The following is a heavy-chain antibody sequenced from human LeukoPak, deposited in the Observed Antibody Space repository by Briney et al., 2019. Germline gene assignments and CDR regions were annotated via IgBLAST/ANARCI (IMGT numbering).Heavy chain of an antibody. V-gene: IGHV3-23*01. J-gene: IGHJ4*02. D-gene: IGHD3-10*01. CDR3: AKVRLWFGELGGFDY. CDR1: GFTFSSYA. CDR2: ISGGSGST. Sequence: GGSLRLSCAASGFTFSSYAMSWVRQAPGKGLEWVSGISGGSGSTDYADSVKGRFTISRDNSKNTLYLQMNSLRAEDTAVYYCAKVRLWFGELGGFDYWGQGTLVTVSS.